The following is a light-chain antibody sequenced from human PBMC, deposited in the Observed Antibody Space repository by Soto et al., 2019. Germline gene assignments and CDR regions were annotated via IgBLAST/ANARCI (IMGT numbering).Light chain of an antibody. J-gene: IGKJ1*01. Sequence: QMTQSPSTLSASVGDRVTITCWACQSVGSWLAWHQQKAGRAPKVLVYKASSLQNGVPSRFSGSGSGTEFTLTISSLQPDDVATYFCHQYSRYPWTFGQGTKVEI. CDR3: HQYSRYPWT. V-gene: IGKV1-5*03. CDR1: QSVGSW. CDR2: KAS.